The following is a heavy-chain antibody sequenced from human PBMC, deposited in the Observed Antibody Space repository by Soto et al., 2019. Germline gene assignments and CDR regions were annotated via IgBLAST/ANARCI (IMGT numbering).Heavy chain of an antibody. Sequence: PGGSLRLSCAASGFTFSTFSMNWVRQAPGRGLEWISYISGGGRPISYADSVKGRFTISRDNAKNSLYLQMDSLTDEDTAVYYCAKVPRIVPAASAYYYYYMDVWGKGTTVTVSS. CDR1: GFTFSTFS. V-gene: IGHV3-48*02. CDR3: AKVPRIVPAASAYYYYYMDV. J-gene: IGHJ6*03. D-gene: IGHD2-2*01. CDR2: ISGGGRPI.